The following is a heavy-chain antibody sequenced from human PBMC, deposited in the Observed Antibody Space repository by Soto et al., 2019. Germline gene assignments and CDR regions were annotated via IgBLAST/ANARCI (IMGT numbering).Heavy chain of an antibody. CDR3: ARYQHSGYDPPRFGWFDP. CDR2: ISSSGSTI. J-gene: IGHJ5*02. CDR1: GFTFSDYY. D-gene: IGHD5-12*01. V-gene: IGHV3-11*01. Sequence: QVQLVESGGGLVKPGGSLRLSCAASGFTFSDYYMSWIRQAPGKGLEWVSYISSSGSTIYYADSVKGRFTISRDNAKNSLYLQMNSLRAEDTAVYYCARYQHSGYDPPRFGWFDPWGQGTLVTVSS.